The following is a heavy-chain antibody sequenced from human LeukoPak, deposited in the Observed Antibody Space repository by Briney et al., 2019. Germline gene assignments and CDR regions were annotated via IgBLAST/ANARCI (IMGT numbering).Heavy chain of an antibody. V-gene: IGHV3-23*01. CDR3: AKAKYSSSYKYFDY. Sequence: GGSLRLSCAASGFTFSSYAISWVRQAPGKGLEWVSAISGSGGSTYYADSVKGRFTISRDNSKNTLYLQMNSLRAEDTAVYYCAKAKYSSSYKYFDYWGQGTLVTVSS. J-gene: IGHJ4*02. CDR1: GFTFSSYA. D-gene: IGHD6-13*01. CDR2: ISGSGGST.